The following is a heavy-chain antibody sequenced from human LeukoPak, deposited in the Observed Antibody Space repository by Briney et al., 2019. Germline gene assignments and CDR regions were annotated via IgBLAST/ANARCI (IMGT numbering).Heavy chain of an antibody. CDR3: VRSPTYYNMDV. CDR1: GFTFSNYV. J-gene: IGHJ6*03. Sequence: GVSDRLSCAASGFTFSNYVIHWVRQAPGKGLEWLAVISYDGTNKYYADTVKGRFTISRDHSQSTVDLQMNTLRGADTAVYYCVRSPTYYNMDVWGKGTTVTVSS. CDR2: ISYDGTNK. V-gene: IGHV3-30*03.